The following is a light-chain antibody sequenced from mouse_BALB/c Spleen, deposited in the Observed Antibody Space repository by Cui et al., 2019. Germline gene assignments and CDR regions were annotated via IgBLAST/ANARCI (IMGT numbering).Light chain of an antibody. CDR3: QQYNSYPWT. CDR2: SAS. CDR1: QNVGTN. Sequence: DIVMTQSHKFMSTSVGDRVSVTCKDSQNVGTNVAWYQQKPGQSPKALIYSASYRYSGVPDRFTGSGSGTDFTLTISNVQSEDLAEYFCQQYNSYPWTFGGGTKLEIK. V-gene: IGKV6-15*01. J-gene: IGKJ1*01.